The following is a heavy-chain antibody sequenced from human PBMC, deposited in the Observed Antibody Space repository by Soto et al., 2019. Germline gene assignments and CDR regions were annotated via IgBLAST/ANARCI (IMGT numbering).Heavy chain of an antibody. V-gene: IGHV3-11*06. D-gene: IGHD5-18*01. CDR2: ISGSGAYT. CDR3: ARSSGWRHVVGYKYGLDV. Sequence: QVQLVESGRGLVKPGGSLRLSCTGSGFIFSDYMTWIRQAPGKGLEWVSYISGSGAYTKYADSVRGRFTISRDNAKNSLWLQINSLRAEDTAVYYCARSSGWRHVVGYKYGLDVWGQGTTVIVSS. CDR1: GFIFSDY. J-gene: IGHJ6*02.